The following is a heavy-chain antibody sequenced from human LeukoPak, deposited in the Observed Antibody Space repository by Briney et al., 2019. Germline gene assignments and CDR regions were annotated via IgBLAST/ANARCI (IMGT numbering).Heavy chain of an antibody. CDR1: GLTFSSYS. J-gene: IGHJ4*02. D-gene: IGHD6-19*01. CDR2: ITGSSSSI. V-gene: IGHV3-48*02. Sequence: GGSLRLSCAASGLTFSSYSINWVPQAPGKGLEWVSFITGSSSSIFYADSVKGRFTISRDNAKNLVYLQMNSLRDDDTAVYYCARARSGWYKDYWGQGTLVTVSS. CDR3: ARARSGWYKDY.